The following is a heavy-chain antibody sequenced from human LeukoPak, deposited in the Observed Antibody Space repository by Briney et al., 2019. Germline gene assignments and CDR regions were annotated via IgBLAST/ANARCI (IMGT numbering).Heavy chain of an antibody. Sequence: SETLSLTCVVSGGSVSGYYWGWIRQPPGRGLEWIGYVYYNGSTNYNPSFKSRITISVDTSRNQFSLQLSSVTAADTAVYYCARIHRYCSGGACYVLDNWGQGTLVAVSS. CDR3: ARIHRYCSGGACYVLDN. CDR2: VYYNGST. J-gene: IGHJ4*02. CDR1: GGSVSGYY. D-gene: IGHD2-15*01. V-gene: IGHV4-59*02.